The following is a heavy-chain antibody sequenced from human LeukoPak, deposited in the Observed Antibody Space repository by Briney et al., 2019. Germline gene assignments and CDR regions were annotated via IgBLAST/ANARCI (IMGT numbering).Heavy chain of an antibody. CDR1: GLTFSSFS. V-gene: IGHV3-23*01. CDR3: AKNMFRGVIMSSSFDY. CDR2: ISASGGST. Sequence: GGSLRLSCAASGLTFSSFSMSWVRQAPGKGLEWVSAISASGGSTYYADSVKGRFTISRDNSKNTLYLQMNSLRAEDTAVYYCAKNMFRGVIMSSSFDYWGQGTLVTVSS. D-gene: IGHD3-10*01. J-gene: IGHJ4*02.